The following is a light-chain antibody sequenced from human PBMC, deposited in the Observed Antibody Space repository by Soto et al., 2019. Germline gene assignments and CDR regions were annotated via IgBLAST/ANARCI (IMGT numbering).Light chain of an antibody. CDR1: QSVSSGS. CDR2: GAS. Sequence: EIVLTQSPGTLSLSPGERATLSCRASQSVSSGSLAWYQQKPGQAPRLRIYGASSRATGIPDRFSGSGSGAAFTLTISRLEPEDFAVYYCQQYGSSPKTFGQGTKVDIK. V-gene: IGKV3-20*01. CDR3: QQYGSSPKT. J-gene: IGKJ1*01.